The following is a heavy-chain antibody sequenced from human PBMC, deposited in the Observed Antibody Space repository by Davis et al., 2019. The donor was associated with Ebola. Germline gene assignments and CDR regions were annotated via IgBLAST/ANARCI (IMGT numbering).Heavy chain of an antibody. J-gene: IGHJ4*02. CDR1: GFTFSSYS. D-gene: IGHD3-10*01. CDR2: ISSSSSYI. V-gene: IGHV3-21*04. CDR3: ARHSGKGY. Sequence: GESLKISCAASGFTFSSYSMNWVRQAPGKGLEWVSSISSSSSYIYYADSVKGRFTISRDNAKNSLYLQMNSLRAEDTAVYYCARHSGKGYWGQGTLVTVSS.